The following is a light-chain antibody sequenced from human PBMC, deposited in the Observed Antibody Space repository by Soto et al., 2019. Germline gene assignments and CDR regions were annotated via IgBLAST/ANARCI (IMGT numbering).Light chain of an antibody. CDR1: SSDVGGYDY. CDR3: CSYTGSLTLL. J-gene: IGLJ2*01. V-gene: IGLV2-14*01. Sequence: QSVLTQTASVSGSPGQSITISCTGSSSDVGGYDYVSWYQQHPGKAPKLMIYEVSNRPSGVSNRFSGPKSGNTASLTISGLQAEDEADYYCCSYTGSLTLLFGGGTKVTVL. CDR2: EVS.